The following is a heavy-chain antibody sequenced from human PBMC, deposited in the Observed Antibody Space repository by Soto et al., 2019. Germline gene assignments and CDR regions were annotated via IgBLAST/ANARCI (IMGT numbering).Heavy chain of an antibody. Sequence: SETLSLTCAVSGDSISSPRWWCWVRQPPGKGLEWIGEIFHTGTTNYTPSLTSRVTISVDKSRNQFSLKVTSVTAADTAVYYCARGLIQWLAPDSWGQGALVTVSS. CDR3: ARGLIQWLAPDS. CDR2: IFHTGTT. CDR1: GDSISSPRW. V-gene: IGHV4-4*02. D-gene: IGHD6-19*01. J-gene: IGHJ4*02.